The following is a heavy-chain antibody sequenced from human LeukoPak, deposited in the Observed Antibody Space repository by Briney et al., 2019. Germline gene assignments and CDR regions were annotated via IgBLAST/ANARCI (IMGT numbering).Heavy chain of an antibody. J-gene: IGHJ4*02. CDR1: EFTFSSYA. CDR3: AKDTTYYYDSSGYRMFDY. Sequence: PGGSLRLSCAASEFTFSSYAMSWVRQAPGKGLEWVSAISGSGGSTYYPDSVKGRFTISRDNSKNTLYLQMNSLRAEDTAVYYCAKDTTYYYDSSGYRMFDYWGQGTLVTVSS. D-gene: IGHD3-22*01. V-gene: IGHV3-23*01. CDR2: ISGSGGST.